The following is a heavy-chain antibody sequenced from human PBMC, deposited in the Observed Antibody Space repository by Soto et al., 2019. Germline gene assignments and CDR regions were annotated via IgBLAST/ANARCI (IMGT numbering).Heavy chain of an antibody. CDR3: AREGNLGRWLQPLDF. CDR1: GGSISSYY. CDR2: IHYNGNT. D-gene: IGHD5-12*01. J-gene: IGHJ4*02. V-gene: IGHV4-59*01. Sequence: SETLSLTCTVSGGSISSYYWSWIRQPPGKGLEWIGNIHYNGNTKYNPSLKSRVTMSLDTSKSQFSLRLISVTAADTAKYFCAREGNLGRWLQPLDFWGQGTLVTVSS.